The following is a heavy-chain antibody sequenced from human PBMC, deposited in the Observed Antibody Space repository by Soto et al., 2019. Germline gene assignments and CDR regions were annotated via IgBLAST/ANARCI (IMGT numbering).Heavy chain of an antibody. CDR1: GGTFSSYA. V-gene: IGHV1-69*06. CDR3: ARRTMVRGGHYYYYGMDV. CDR2: IIPIFGTA. J-gene: IGHJ6*02. Sequence: VSCKASGGTFSSYAISWVRQAPGQGLEWMGGIIPIFGTANYAQKFQGRVTITADKSTSTAYMELSSLRSEDTAVYYCARRTMVRGGHYYYYGMDVWGQGTTVTVSS. D-gene: IGHD3-10*01.